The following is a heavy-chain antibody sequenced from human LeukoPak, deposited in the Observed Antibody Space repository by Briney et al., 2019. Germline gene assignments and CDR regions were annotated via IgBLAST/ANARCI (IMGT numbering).Heavy chain of an antibody. CDR1: GFIFGSYG. V-gene: IGHV3-30*02. CDR2: TPYHGVRR. Sequence: PGGSLRLSCAASGFIFGSYGMHWGRQAPGKGLEWVAFTPYHGVRRYYTESVKGRFTISRDNSKSTLYLQMNSLRIEDTAVYYCAKDRHGDYTSDYWGQGTLVIVSS. D-gene: IGHD4-17*01. CDR3: AKDRHGDYTSDY. J-gene: IGHJ4*02.